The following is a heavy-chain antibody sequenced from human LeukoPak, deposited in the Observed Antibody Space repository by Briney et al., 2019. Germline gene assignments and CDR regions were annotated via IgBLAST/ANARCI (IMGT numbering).Heavy chain of an antibody. V-gene: IGHV4-34*01. J-gene: IGHJ6*02. Sequence: PSETLSLTCAVYGGSFSGYYWSWIRQPPVKGLEWIGEINHSGSTNYNPSLKSRVTISVDTSKNQFSLKLSSVTAADTAVYYCARVGGTNYYYYGMDVWGQGTTVTVSS. CDR3: ARVGGTNYYYYGMDV. D-gene: IGHD1-26*01. CDR2: INHSGST. CDR1: GGSFSGYY.